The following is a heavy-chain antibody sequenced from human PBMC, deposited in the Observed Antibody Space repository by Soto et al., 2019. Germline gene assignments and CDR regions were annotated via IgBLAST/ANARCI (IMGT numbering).Heavy chain of an antibody. V-gene: IGHV6-1*01. D-gene: IGHD3-10*01. CDR1: GANVASSLV. Sequence: PSQTLSLPCVISGANVASSLVWNCIRQSPSRGLEWLGRTYYRSEWYSDYAVSVRSRITVSPDTSKNVISFHLKSVTPEDTAVYYCASSVPITIYYGMDVWGQGTAVTVSS. CDR3: ASSVPITIYYGMDV. CDR2: TYYRSEWYS. J-gene: IGHJ6*02.